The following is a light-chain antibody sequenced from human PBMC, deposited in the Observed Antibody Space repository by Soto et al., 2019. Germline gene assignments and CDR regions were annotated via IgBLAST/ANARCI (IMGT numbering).Light chain of an antibody. CDR3: MQALQIIT. J-gene: IGKJ5*01. Sequence: DIVMTQSTLSLPVTPGEPASISCRSSQSLLHSNGYNYLDWYLQKPGQSPQLLIYLGSNRASGVPDRFSGSGSGTDFTLKISRVEAEDVGVYYCMQALQIITFGQGTRLEIK. V-gene: IGKV2-28*01. CDR2: LGS. CDR1: QSLLHSNGYNY.